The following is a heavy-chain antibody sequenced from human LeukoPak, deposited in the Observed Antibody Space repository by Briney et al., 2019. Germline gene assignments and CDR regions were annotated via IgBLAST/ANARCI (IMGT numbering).Heavy chain of an antibody. Sequence: PGGSLRLSCAASGFTFSGYWMHWVRQAPGKGLMWVSRINSDGSSITYADSVKGRFTISRDNAKNTLYLQMNSLRVEDTAVYYCVREGRVSGYDFDCWGQGTLVTVSS. J-gene: IGHJ4*02. CDR3: VREGRVSGYDFDC. CDR1: GFTFSGYW. CDR2: INSDGSSI. D-gene: IGHD5-12*01. V-gene: IGHV3-74*03.